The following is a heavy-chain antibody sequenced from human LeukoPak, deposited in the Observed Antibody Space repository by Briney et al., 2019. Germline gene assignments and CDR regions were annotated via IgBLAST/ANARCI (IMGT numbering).Heavy chain of an antibody. Sequence: PGGSLRLSRAASGFTVSSNYMSWVRQAPGKGLEWVSVIYSGGSTYYADSVKGRFTIPRHNSKNTLYLQMNSLRAEDTAVYYCAREGSSGDDAFDIWGQGTMVTVSS. CDR3: AREGSSGDDAFDI. CDR2: IYSGGST. V-gene: IGHV3-53*04. CDR1: GFTVSSNY. J-gene: IGHJ3*02. D-gene: IGHD6-19*01.